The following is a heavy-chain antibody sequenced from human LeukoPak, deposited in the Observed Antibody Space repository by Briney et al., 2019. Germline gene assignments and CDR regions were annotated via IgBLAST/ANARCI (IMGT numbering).Heavy chain of an antibody. J-gene: IGHJ5*02. V-gene: IGHV3-30*18. CDR2: ISYDGSNK. CDR3: AKGQAITGRNFFDP. Sequence: GRSLRLSCAASGFTFSSYDMYWVRQAPGKGLEWVAVISYDGSNKYYADSVKGRFTISRDNSKNTLYLQMNSLRAEDTAVYFCAKGQAITGRNFFDPWGQGTLVTVSS. D-gene: IGHD1-20*01. CDR1: GFTFSSYD.